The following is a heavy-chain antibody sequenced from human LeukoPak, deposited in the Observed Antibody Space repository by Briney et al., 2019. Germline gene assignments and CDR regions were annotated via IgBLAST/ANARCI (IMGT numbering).Heavy chain of an antibody. CDR1: GYTFTGYY. D-gene: IGHD2-2*02. V-gene: IGHV1-2*06. CDR3: ARTLTYCVGCPHGFGPIPDY. Sequence: ASVKVSCKASGYTFTGYYMHWVRQAPGQGLEWMGRINPNSGGTNYAQKFQGRVTMTRDTSISTAYMELSRLRSDDTAVYYCARTLTYCVGCPHGFGPIPDYWGQGTLVTVSS. J-gene: IGHJ4*02. CDR2: INPNSGGT.